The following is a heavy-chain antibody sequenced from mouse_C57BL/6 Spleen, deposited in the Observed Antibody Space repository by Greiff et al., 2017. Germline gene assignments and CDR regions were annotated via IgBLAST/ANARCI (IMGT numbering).Heavy chain of an antibody. CDR1: GYTFTSYW. D-gene: IGHD1-1*01. CDR2: IDPSDSYT. CDR3: ARRRGYYYGSSYVGAMDD. V-gene: IGHV1-69*01. Sequence: QVQLQQPGAELVMPGASVKLSCKASGYTFTSYWMHWVKQRPGQGLEWIGEIDPSDSYTNYNQKFKGKSTLTVDKSSSTAYMQLSSLTSADSAVYYCARRRGYYYGSSYVGAMDDWGQGTSVTVSS. J-gene: IGHJ4*01.